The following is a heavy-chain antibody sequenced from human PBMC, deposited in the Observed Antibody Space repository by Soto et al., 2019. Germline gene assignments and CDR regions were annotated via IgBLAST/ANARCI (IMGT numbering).Heavy chain of an antibody. CDR2: IIPILGIA. J-gene: IGHJ5*02. CDR1: GGTFSSYT. V-gene: IGHV1-69*04. CDR3: ARDPDIVVVPAGP. D-gene: IGHD2-2*01. Sequence: AAVKVSCKACGGTFSSYTISWVRQAPGQGLEWMGRIIPILGIANYAQKFQGRVTITADKSTSTAYVELSSLRSEDTAVYYCARDPDIVVVPAGPWGQGTLVTVSS.